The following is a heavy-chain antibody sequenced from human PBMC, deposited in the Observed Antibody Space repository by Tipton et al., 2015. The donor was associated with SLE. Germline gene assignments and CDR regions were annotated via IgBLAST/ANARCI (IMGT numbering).Heavy chain of an antibody. V-gene: IGHV4-59*01. D-gene: IGHD3-10*01. CDR1: GGSIRNYF. J-gene: IGHJ6*03. Sequence: TLSLTCTVSGGSIRNYFWHWIRQPPGKGLEWIGDASYSGRPNFNPSLKSRVTVSVDTSKNQFSLRLSSVTAADSAVYYCARADGSYFYYFMDVWGKGTTVTVSS. CDR3: ARADGSYFYYFMDV. CDR2: ASYSGRP.